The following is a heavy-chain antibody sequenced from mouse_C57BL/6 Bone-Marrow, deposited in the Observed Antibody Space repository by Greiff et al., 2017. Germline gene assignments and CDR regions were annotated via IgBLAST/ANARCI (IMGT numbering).Heavy chain of an antibody. V-gene: IGHV1-52*01. J-gene: IGHJ2*01. CDR2: IDPSDSET. CDR3: ARELRYSFYYFDY. D-gene: IGHD1-1*01. Sequence: QVQLKQPGAELVRPGSSVKLSCKASGYTFTSYWMHWVKQRPIQGLEWIGNIDPSDSETHYNQKFKDKATLTVDKSSSTAYMQLSSLTSEDSAVYYCARELRYSFYYFDYWGQGTTLTVSS. CDR1: GYTFTSYW.